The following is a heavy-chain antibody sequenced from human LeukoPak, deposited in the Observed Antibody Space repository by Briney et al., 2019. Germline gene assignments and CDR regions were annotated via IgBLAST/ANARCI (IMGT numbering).Heavy chain of an antibody. CDR1: GFTFSSYG. J-gene: IGHJ4*02. V-gene: IGHV3-30*03. Sequence: GGSLRLSCAASGFTFSSYGMHWVRQAPGKGLEWVAVISYDGSNKYYADSVKGRFTISRDNSKNTLYLQMNSLRAEDTAVYYCASHQGWSSSWQFDYWGQGTLVTVSS. CDR2: ISYDGSNK. CDR3: ASHQGWSSSWQFDY. D-gene: IGHD6-13*01.